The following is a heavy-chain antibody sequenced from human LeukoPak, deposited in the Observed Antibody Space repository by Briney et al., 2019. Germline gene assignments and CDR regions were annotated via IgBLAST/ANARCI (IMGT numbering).Heavy chain of an antibody. CDR2: ISSSSSYI. J-gene: IGHJ4*02. CDR3: ASRGYPIYYFDY. D-gene: IGHD3-22*01. CDR1: GFTFSSYS. Sequence: GGSLRLSCAASGFTFSSYSMNWVRQAPGKGLEWVSSISSSSSYIYYADSVKGRFTISRDNAKNSLYLQMNSLRAEDTAVYYCASRGYPIYYFDYWGQGTLVTVSS. V-gene: IGHV3-21*01.